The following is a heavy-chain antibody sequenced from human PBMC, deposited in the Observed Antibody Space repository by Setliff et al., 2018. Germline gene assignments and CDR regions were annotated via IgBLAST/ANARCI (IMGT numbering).Heavy chain of an antibody. Sequence: SETLSLTCIVSGGSISSSSYYWGWIRQPPGKGLEWIGSIDYSGTIYYNPSLKSRVTISVDTSKDQFSLKLSSVTAADTAVYYCARGKIRITMIVVPTGGAFDIWGQGTMVTVSS. D-gene: IGHD3-22*01. V-gene: IGHV4-39*07. CDR1: GGSISSSSYY. J-gene: IGHJ3*02. CDR2: IDYSGTI. CDR3: ARGKIRITMIVVPTGGAFDI.